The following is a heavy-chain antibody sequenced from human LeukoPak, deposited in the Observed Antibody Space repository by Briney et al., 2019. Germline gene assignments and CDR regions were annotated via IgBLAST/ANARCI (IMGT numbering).Heavy chain of an antibody. V-gene: IGHV3-7*04. CDR3: ARGYYDPGLFDY. CDR2: IKQDGSEK. D-gene: IGHD3-22*01. J-gene: IGHJ4*02. CDR1: GFTFSSYW. Sequence: GGSLRLSCAASGFTFSSYWMSWVRQAPGKGLEWVANIKQDGSEKSYVDSVKGRFTISRDNAKNSLYLQMNGLRAEDAVVYYCARGYYDPGLFDYWGQGTLVTVSS.